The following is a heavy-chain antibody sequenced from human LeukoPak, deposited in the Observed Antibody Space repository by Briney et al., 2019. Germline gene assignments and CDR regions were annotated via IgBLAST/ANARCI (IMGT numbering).Heavy chain of an antibody. CDR2: MNPNSDNT. J-gene: IGHJ5*02. D-gene: IGHD3-10*01. V-gene: IGHV1-8*01. CDR3: ARVLGSGRRNLNWFDP. CDR1: GYTFTSYD. Sequence: GASVKVSCKASGYTFTSYDINWVRQATGQGLEWMGWMNPNSDNTGYAQKFQGRVTMTRNTSISTAYMELSSLRSEDTAVYYCARVLGSGRRNLNWFDPWGQGTLLTVSS.